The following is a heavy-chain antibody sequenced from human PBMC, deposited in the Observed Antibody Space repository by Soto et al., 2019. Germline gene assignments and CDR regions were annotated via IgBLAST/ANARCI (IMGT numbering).Heavy chain of an antibody. CDR3: ARDLCSSTSCYLDY. J-gene: IGHJ4*02. D-gene: IGHD2-2*01. CDR1: GYTFTGYY. CDR2: INPNSGGT. Sequence: ASVKVSCKASGYTFTGYYMHWVRQAPGQGLEWMGWINPNSGGTNYAQKFQGWVTMTRDTSISTAYMELSRLRSDDTAVYYCARDLCSSTSCYLDYWGQGNLVTVSS. V-gene: IGHV1-2*04.